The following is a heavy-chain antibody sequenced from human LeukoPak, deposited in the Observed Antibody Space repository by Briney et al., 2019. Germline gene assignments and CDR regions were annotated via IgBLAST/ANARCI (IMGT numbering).Heavy chain of an antibody. J-gene: IGHJ4*02. CDR3: ARDRYCSSTSCYNAFDY. D-gene: IGHD2-2*02. Sequence: PGGSLRLSCAASGFTFSSYYMSWIRQAPGKGLEWVSYISSSGSTIYYADSVKGRFTISRDNAKNSLYLQMNSLRAEDTAVYYCARDRYCSSTSCYNAFDYWGQGTLVTVSS. CDR1: GFTFSSYY. V-gene: IGHV3-11*01. CDR2: ISSSGSTI.